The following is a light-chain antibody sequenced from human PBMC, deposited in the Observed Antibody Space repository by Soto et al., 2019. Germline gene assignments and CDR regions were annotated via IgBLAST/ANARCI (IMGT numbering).Light chain of an antibody. CDR2: GAS. V-gene: IGKV3-20*01. J-gene: IGKJ4*01. CDR1: QTVSRSA. Sequence: ESGLTQWPGTLSLSRGERATLSSRASQTVSRSARACYQQKRVQAPRLLIYGASNRATGIPDRFSGRGSGTDFTLTISRLEPDDFDVYYCQQYGNSPFTFGGGTKVDIK. CDR3: QQYGNSPFT.